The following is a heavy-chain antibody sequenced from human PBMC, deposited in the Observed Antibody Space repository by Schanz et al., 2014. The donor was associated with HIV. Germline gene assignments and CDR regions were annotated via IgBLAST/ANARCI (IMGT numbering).Heavy chain of an antibody. CDR2: INPNSGGT. CDR1: GNTFPDLD. J-gene: IGHJ6*02. V-gene: IGHV1-2*02. Sequence: QMRLIQSGSEMKKPGASVTVSCKTSGNTFPDLDVNWVRQAPGQGLEWMGWINPNSGGTNYAQKFQGRVTMTRDTSISTAYMELSRLRSDDTAVYYCASDLSVYSSSSSVWGQGTTVTVSS. CDR3: ASDLSVYSSSSSV. D-gene: IGHD6-13*01.